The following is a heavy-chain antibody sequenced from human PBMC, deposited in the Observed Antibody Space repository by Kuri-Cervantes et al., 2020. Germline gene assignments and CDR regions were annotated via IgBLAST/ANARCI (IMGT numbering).Heavy chain of an antibody. CDR3: ARLGLLPTGGNSGDYYYYYGMDV. J-gene: IGHJ6*02. CDR1: GGTFSSYA. V-gene: IGHV1-69*13. Sequence: SVKVSCKASGGTFSSYAISWVRQAPGQGLEWMGGIIPIFGTANYAQKFQGRVTITADESTSTAYMELSSLRSEDTAVYYCARLGLLPTGGNSGDYYYYYGMDVWGQGTTVTVSS. CDR2: IIPIFGTA. D-gene: IGHD4-23*01.